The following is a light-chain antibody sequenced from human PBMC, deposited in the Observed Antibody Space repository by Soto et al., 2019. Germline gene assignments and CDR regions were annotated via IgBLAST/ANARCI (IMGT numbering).Light chain of an antibody. CDR2: GAS. CDR1: QGIHKY. Sequence: DIQMTQSPSAMSASVGDRVTITCRASQGIHKYLAWFQQKPGKVPKRLIYGASTLQSGVPSRFSGSGSGTECTLTTSGLQPENFATYYCLQHNFYPPTFGQATRLE. CDR3: LQHNFYPPT. V-gene: IGKV1-17*03. J-gene: IGKJ5*01.